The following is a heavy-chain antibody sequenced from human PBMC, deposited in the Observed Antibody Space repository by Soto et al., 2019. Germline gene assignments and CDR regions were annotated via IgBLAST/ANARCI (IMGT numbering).Heavy chain of an antibody. V-gene: IGHV1-69*13. CDR3: ARLHSHGTYGMDV. CDR2: IIPIFGTA. CDR1: GGSFTYT. J-gene: IGHJ6*02. D-gene: IGHD5-18*01. Sequence: GASVKVPCKASGGSFTYTLSWVRQAPGQGLEWMGGIIPIFGTANYAQKFQGRVTITADESTKTAYMELSTLRSEDTAVYYCARLHSHGTYGMDVWGQGTTVTVSS.